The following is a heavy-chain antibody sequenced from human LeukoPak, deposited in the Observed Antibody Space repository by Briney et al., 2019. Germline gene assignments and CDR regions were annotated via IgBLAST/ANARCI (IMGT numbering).Heavy chain of an antibody. J-gene: IGHJ4*02. Sequence: GGSLRLSCAASGFTFSSYGMHWVRQAPGKGLEWVAVIWYDGSNKYYADSVKGRFTISRDNSKNTLYLQMNSLRAEDTAVYYCARRIQGMAPYYFDYWGQGTLVTVSS. V-gene: IGHV3-33*01. CDR2: IWYDGSNK. D-gene: IGHD5-24*01. CDR3: ARRIQGMAPYYFDY. CDR1: GFTFSSYG.